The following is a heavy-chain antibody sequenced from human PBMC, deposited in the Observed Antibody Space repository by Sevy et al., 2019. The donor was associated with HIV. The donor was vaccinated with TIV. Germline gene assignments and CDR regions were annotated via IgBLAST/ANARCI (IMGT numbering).Heavy chain of an antibody. J-gene: IGHJ5*01. CDR1: GFSFSIYW. CDR3: VRDFDKDDSGYSDWFDS. CDR2: TKEDGSER. D-gene: IGHD3-22*01. V-gene: IGHV3-7*01. Sequence: GGSLRLSCAASGFSFSIYWMTWVRQAPGKGLEWVASTKEDGSERKYVDSVKGRFIISRDNAKNALYLQMNSLRAEDTAVYYCVRDFDKDDSGYSDWFDSWGHGTLVTVSS.